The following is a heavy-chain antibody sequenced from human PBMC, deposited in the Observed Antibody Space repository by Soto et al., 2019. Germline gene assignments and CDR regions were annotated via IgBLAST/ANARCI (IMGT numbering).Heavy chain of an antibody. V-gene: IGHV1-18*01. CDR3: ARWRYGDY. CDR1: GYTFTSYG. CDR2: ISAHNGNT. Sequence: QVHLVQSGAEVKKPGASVKVSCKASGYTFTSYGITWVRQAPGQGLERMGWISAHNGNTDYAQKLQGRVIVTRDTSTSTAYMELRSRRSDDTAVYYCARWRYGDYWGQGALVTVSS. J-gene: IGHJ4*02. D-gene: IGHD1-1*01.